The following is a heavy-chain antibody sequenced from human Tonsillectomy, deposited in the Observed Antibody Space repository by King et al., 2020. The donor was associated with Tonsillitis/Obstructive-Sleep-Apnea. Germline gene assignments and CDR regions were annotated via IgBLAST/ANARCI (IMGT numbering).Heavy chain of an antibody. D-gene: IGHD3-3*01. J-gene: IGHJ6*03. CDR2: INHSGRT. Sequence: VQLQQWGAGLLKPSETLSLTCAVYGGSFSGYYWSWIRQPPGKGLEWIGEINHSGRTNYNPSLKSRGTISVDTSKNQLSLKLSSVTAADTAVYYCARGTIFGTRGYYYYMDVWGKGTTVTVSS. CDR1: GGSFSGYY. CDR3: ARGTIFGTRGYYYYMDV. V-gene: IGHV4-34*01.